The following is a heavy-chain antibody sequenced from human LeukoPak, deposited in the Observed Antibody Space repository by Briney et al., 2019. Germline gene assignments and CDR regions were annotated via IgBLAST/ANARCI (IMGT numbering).Heavy chain of an antibody. D-gene: IGHD4-11*01. J-gene: IGHJ4*02. CDR3: ATRANSSYGIGFDF. V-gene: IGHV3-15*01. Sequence: GGSLRLSCAASGFTFSKAWMSWVRQAPGKGLEWVGRIKRKTDGGTMDYAAPVKGRFTISRDDSKSTLYLQMNSLKTEDAAVYYCATRANSSYGIGFDFWGQGTLVTVSS. CDR1: GFTFSKAW. CDR2: IKRKTDGGTM.